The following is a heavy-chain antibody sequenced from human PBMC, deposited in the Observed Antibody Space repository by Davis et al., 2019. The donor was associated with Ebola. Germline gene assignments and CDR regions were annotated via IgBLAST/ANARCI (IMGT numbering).Heavy chain of an antibody. Sequence: GSLRLSCAASGFTFSSYSMNWIRQSPGRGLEWIGEINYRGSTAYDPSLKSRVTISADTSKNQVSLKLSSVTAADTGVYYCARGRDAYKTGVDWGQGTLVTVAS. V-gene: IGHV4-34*01. D-gene: IGHD5-24*01. CDR1: GFTFSSYS. J-gene: IGHJ4*02. CDR2: INYRGST. CDR3: ARGRDAYKTGVD.